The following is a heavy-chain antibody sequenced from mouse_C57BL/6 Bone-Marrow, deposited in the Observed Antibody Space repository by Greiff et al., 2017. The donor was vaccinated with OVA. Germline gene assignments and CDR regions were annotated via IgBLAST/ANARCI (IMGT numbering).Heavy chain of an antibody. D-gene: IGHD3-1*01. CDR1: GFNIKDDY. CDR2: IDPENGDT. V-gene: IGHV14-4*01. Sequence: EVQLQQSGAELVRPGASVKLSCTASGFNIKDDYMHWVKQRPEQGLEWIGWIDPENGDTEYASKFQGEATITADTSSNTAYLQLSSLTSEDTAVYYCTWGGFSFDYWGQGTTLTVSS. CDR3: TWGGFSFDY. J-gene: IGHJ2*01.